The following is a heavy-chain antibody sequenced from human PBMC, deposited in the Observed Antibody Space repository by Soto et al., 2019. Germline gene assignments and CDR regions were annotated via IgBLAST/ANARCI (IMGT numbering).Heavy chain of an antibody. CDR2: INSDGSST. CDR3: ARAPYCTTTNCYVDYYYYYMDV. J-gene: IGHJ6*03. Sequence: GGSLRLSCAASGFTFSSYWMHWVRQAPGKGLVWVSRINSDGSSTSYADSVKGRFTISRDNSKNTLYLQMNSLRAEDTAVYYCARAPYCTTTNCYVDYYYYYMDVWGKGTTVTVSS. CDR1: GFTFSSYW. V-gene: IGHV3-74*01. D-gene: IGHD2-2*01.